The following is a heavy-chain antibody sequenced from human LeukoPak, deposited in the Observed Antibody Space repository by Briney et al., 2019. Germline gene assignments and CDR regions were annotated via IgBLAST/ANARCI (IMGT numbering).Heavy chain of an antibody. CDR2: IYYSGST. V-gene: IGHV4-59*01. CDR3: AGSSYGDPGNAFDI. D-gene: IGHD4-17*01. J-gene: IGHJ3*02. Sequence: SETLSLTCTVSGGSISSYYWSWIRQPPGKGLEWIGYIYYSGSTNYNPSLKSRVTISVDTSKNQFSLKLSSVTAADTAVYYCAGSSYGDPGNAFDIWGQGTTVTVSS. CDR1: GGSISSYY.